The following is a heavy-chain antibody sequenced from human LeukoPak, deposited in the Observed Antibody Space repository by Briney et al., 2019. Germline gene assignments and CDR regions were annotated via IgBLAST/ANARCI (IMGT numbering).Heavy chain of an antibody. CDR1: GGSFSGYY. CDR3: TVSYYDILTGGLDV. CDR2: IKSKTDGGTT. J-gene: IGHJ6*04. V-gene: IGHV3-15*01. Sequence: SSETLSLTCAVYGGSFSGYYWSWIRQPPGKGLEWIGRIKSKTDGGTTDYAAPVKGRFTISRDDSKNTLYLQMNSLKTEDTAMYYCTVSYYDILTGGLDVWGKGTTVTVSS. D-gene: IGHD3-9*01.